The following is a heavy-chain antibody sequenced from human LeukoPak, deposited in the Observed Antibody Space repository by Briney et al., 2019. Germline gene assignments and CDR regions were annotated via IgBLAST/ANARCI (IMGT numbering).Heavy chain of an antibody. CDR2: INPNSGAT. Sequence: WASVKVSCKASGYTFTGYYMHWVRLVPGQGLERMGWINPNSGATHYAQKFQGRVTMTRDTSISTAYMELGSLKSDDTAMYYCAREERQWLTPGYDYWGQGTLVTVSS. V-gene: IGHV1-2*02. D-gene: IGHD6-19*01. CDR3: AREERQWLTPGYDY. CDR1: GYTFTGYY. J-gene: IGHJ4*02.